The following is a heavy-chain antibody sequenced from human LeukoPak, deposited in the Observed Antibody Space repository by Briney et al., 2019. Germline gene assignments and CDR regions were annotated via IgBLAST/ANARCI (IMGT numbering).Heavy chain of an antibody. CDR3: ARDHIRENSSSSEVDY. CDR1: GFAFNTYA. J-gene: IGHJ4*02. V-gene: IGHV3-33*01. Sequence: PGRSLRLSCAASGFAFNTYAMHWVRQAPGQGLEWVALIWHDGSHKFYSNSVRGQFTISRDNSKNTVSLQMNNLRPEDTAVYYCARDHIRENSSSSEVDYWGQGTLVTVSS. CDR2: IWHDGSHK. D-gene: IGHD6-6*01.